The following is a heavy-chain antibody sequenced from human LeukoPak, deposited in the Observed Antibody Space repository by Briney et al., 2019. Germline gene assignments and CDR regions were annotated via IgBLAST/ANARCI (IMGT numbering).Heavy chain of an antibody. CDR3: ARDRFSAEPNLDY. D-gene: IGHD1-14*01. J-gene: IGHJ4*02. CDR1: GFTFSSYS. CDR2: IRYDGGNK. V-gene: IGHV3-30*02. Sequence: GGSLRLSCAASGFTFSSYSMNWVRQAPGKGLEWVAFIRYDGGNKYYAGSVKGRFTISRDNSKNTLYLQMNSLRAEDTAVYYCARDRFSAEPNLDYWGQGTLVTVSS.